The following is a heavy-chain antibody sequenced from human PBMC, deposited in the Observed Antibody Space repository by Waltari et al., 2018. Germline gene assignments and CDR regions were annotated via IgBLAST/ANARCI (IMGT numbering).Heavy chain of an antibody. D-gene: IGHD1-7*01. CDR2: IYYSGVT. CDR1: GDSLSRNLF. J-gene: IGHJ3*02. Sequence: QVQLRESGPGLVKPSETLSLTCVISGDSLSRNLFWGWLRQSPEKGLEWIGNIYYSGVTYYSPFLKSRVFISIDTPRRQFSLKLTSVTAADTAVYYCARVLTTGTVAFDIWGQGTLVTVSS. V-gene: IGHV4-38-2*01. CDR3: ARVLTTGTVAFDI.